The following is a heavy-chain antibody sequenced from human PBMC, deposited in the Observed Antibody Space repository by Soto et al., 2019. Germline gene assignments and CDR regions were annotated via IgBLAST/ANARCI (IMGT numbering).Heavy chain of an antibody. Sequence: QVQFVASGGGVVQPGGSLRLSCAASGFTFRNHAKHWVRQAPGKGLECLAVIAHDGSNAFYRDSVKGRFTVSRDNSKNTLYLYMNSLRSEDTGVYYCARGDREDILVVVGARPGEYGTDIWGQGTTVIVSS. V-gene: IGHV3-30-3*01. CDR2: IAHDGSNA. CDR3: ARGDREDILVVVGARPGEYGTDI. J-gene: IGHJ6*02. CDR1: GFTFRNHA. D-gene: IGHD2-15*01.